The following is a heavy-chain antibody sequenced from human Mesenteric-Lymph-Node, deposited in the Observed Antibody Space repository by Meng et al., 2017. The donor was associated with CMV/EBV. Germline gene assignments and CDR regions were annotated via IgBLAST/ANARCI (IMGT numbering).Heavy chain of an antibody. CDR3: AKDGSPYYYDSSGYYGYFDY. Sequence: GGSLRLSCAASGFTFSSYSMHWVRQAPGKGLEWVSSISTITSYIYYADSVKGRFTISRDNAKNSLYLQMNSLRAEDTAVYYCAKDGSPYYYDSSGYYGYFDYWGHGTLVTVSS. CDR1: GFTFSSYS. D-gene: IGHD3-22*01. CDR2: ISTITSYI. J-gene: IGHJ4*01. V-gene: IGHV3-21*04.